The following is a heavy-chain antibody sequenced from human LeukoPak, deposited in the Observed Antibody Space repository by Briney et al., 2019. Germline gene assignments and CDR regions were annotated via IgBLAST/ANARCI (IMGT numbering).Heavy chain of an antibody. CDR3: ASTYYYDSSGYFVY. J-gene: IGHJ4*02. CDR1: AYSISSGYY. V-gene: IGHV4-38-2*01. D-gene: IGHD3-22*01. Sequence: SETLSLTCAVSAYSISSGYYWGWIRQPPGKGLEWIGSIYHSGSTYYNPSLKSRVTISVDTSKNQFSLKLSSVTAADTAVYYCASTYYYDSSGYFVYWGQGTLVTVSS. CDR2: IYHSGST.